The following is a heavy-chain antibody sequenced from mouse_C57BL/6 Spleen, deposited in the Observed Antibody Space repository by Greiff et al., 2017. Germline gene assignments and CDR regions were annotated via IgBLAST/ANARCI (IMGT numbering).Heavy chain of an antibody. CDR1: GYTFTSYW. V-gene: IGHV1-72*01. CDR2: LDPNRGGT. Sequence: QVQLQQPGAELVKPGASVKLSCKASGYTFTSYWLHWVKQRPGRGLKWIGRLDPNRGGTTYNEKFKSKATLTVDKPSSTAYMQLSSLTSEDSAVYYCAREDGSSYVPYAMGYWGQGTSVTVSS. CDR3: AREDGSSYVPYAMGY. J-gene: IGHJ4*01. D-gene: IGHD1-1*01.